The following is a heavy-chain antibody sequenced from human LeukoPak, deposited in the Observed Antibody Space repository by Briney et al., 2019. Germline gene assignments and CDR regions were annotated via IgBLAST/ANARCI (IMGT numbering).Heavy chain of an antibody. CDR3: ARGPGEGGSSGYYYGKPEDAAEYYFDY. CDR1: GYTFTSYY. CDR2: INPSGGRT. V-gene: IGHV1-46*01. Sequence: ASVKVSCKASGYTFTSYYMHWVRQAPGQGLEWMGIINPSGGRTSYAQKFQGRVTMTRDMSTSTVHMELSSLRSEDTAVYYCARGPGEGGSSGYYYGKPEDAAEYYFDYWGQGTLVTVSS. D-gene: IGHD3-22*01. J-gene: IGHJ4*02.